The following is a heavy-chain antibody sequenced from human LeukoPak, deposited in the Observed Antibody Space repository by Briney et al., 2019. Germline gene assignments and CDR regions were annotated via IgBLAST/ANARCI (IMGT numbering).Heavy chain of an antibody. CDR3: ARAYSSSWYPGSYYYYYMDV. J-gene: IGHJ6*03. V-gene: IGHV1-69*05. CDR1: GGTFSSYA. Sequence: ASVKVSCKASGGTFSSYAISWVRQAPGQGLEWMGGIIPIFGTANYAQKFQGRVTITTDESTSTAYMELSSLRSEDTAVYYCARAYSSSWYPGSYYYYYMDVWGKGTTVTVSS. CDR2: IIPIFGTA. D-gene: IGHD6-13*01.